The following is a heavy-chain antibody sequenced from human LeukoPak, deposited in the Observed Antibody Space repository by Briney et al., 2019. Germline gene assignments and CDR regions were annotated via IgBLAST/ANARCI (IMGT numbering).Heavy chain of an antibody. CDR3: GRRVYCDCTGGCHSNPFDI. J-gene: IGHJ3*02. D-gene: IGHD2-8*02. CDR1: GYSITSGYSFAVYW. Sequence: GESLKISCKGSGYSITSGYSFAVYWIGWVRQMPGKILEWMGVIYPGDSDTRYNPSFQSQVTIAVDTSISTAHLQWSSLKASDTAIYYCGRRVYCDCTGGCHSNPFDIWGQGTMVTVSS. CDR2: IYPGDSDT. V-gene: IGHV5-51*01.